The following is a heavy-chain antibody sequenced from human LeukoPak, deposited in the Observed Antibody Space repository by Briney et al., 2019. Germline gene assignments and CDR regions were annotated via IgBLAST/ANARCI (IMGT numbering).Heavy chain of an antibody. D-gene: IGHD3-22*01. V-gene: IGHV1-8*01. J-gene: IGHJ4*02. CDR1: GYTFTSYD. Sequence: ASVKVSCKASGYTFTSYDINWVRQATGQGLEWMGWMNPNSGNTGYAQKFQGRVTMTGNTSISTAYMELSSLRSEDTAVYYCARNHKRAYTYYYDSSGYLFDYWGQGTLVTVSS. CDR2: MNPNSGNT. CDR3: ARNHKRAYTYYYDSSGYLFDY.